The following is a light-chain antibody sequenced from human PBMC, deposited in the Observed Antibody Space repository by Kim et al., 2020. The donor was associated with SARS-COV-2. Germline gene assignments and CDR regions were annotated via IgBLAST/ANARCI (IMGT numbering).Light chain of an antibody. Sequence: SPGDRATLSCRASERIGSSYLAWFQQKPGQAPRLLIYGASSRATGFPDRFSGSRSGTDFTLTISRLEPEDFAVYYCQQYASSPWTFGQGTKVDIK. CDR2: GAS. V-gene: IGKV3-20*01. CDR3: QQYASSPWT. J-gene: IGKJ1*01. CDR1: ERIGSSY.